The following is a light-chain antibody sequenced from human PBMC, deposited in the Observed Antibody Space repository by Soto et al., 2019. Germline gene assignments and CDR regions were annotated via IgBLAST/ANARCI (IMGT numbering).Light chain of an antibody. CDR1: SSDVGAYNY. CDR3: SSYAGNNNVI. J-gene: IGLJ2*01. CDR2: EVT. Sequence: QSALTQPPSASGSPGQSVTISCTGTSSDVGAYNYVSWYRQHPGRAPKLLIYEVTGRPSGAPDRFSGSKSGSTASLTVSGLQAEDEADYYCSSYAGNNNVIFGGGTKVTVL. V-gene: IGLV2-8*01.